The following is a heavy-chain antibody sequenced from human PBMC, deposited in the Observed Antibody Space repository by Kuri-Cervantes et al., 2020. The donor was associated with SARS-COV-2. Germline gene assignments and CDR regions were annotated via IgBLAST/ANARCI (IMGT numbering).Heavy chain of an antibody. J-gene: IGHJ4*02. D-gene: IGHD5-24*01. CDR2: ISNSSSYI. CDR3: ARAGRWLQSTPFDY. Sequence: SLKISCAASGFTFSSYSMNWVREAPGKGLEWVSSISNSSSYIYYADSVKGRFTISRDNAKNSLYLQMNSLRAEDTAVYYCARAGRWLQSTPFDYWGQGTLVTVSS. CDR1: GFTFSSYS. V-gene: IGHV3-21*01.